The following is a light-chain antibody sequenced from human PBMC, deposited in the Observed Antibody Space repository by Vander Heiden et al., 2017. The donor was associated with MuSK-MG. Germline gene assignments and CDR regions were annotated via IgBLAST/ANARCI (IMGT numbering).Light chain of an antibody. V-gene: IGKV3-11*01. Sequence: EIVLTQSPATLSLSPGERATLSCRASQSVSSYLAWYQQKPVQAPRLLIYDASNMASGIAAGSSGRGYVTDFTLTRSSLETEDFAVYCMVQPGNWTVFGGGTKVEIK. CDR3: VQPGNWTV. J-gene: IGKJ4*01. CDR1: QSVSSY. CDR2: DAS.